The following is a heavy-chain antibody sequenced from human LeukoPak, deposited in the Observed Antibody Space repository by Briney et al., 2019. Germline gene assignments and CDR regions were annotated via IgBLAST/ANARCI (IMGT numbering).Heavy chain of an antibody. CDR2: IYYSGST. CDR1: GDSISSSSYY. CDR3: ARVPLYYDFWSGYYTSAFDI. Sequence: SETLSLTCTVSGDSISSSSYYWGWIRQPPGKGLEWIGSIYYSGSTYYNPSLKSRVTISVDTSKNQFSLKLSSVTAADTAVYYCARVPLYYDFWSGYYTSAFDIWGQGTMVTVSS. V-gene: IGHV4-39*01. J-gene: IGHJ3*02. D-gene: IGHD3-3*01.